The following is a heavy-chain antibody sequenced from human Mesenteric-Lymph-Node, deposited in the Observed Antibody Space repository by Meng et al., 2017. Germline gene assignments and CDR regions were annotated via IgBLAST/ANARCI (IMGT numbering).Heavy chain of an antibody. Sequence: GGSLRLSCAASGFTFTDYYMTWIRQPPGQGLEWLASISPTSGSLYYADSVKGRFSISRDNAKNALYLQMNSLRAEDTAIYYCARIRVEMATGSAFDIWGQGTMVTVSS. J-gene: IGHJ3*02. V-gene: IGHV3-11*04. CDR2: ISPTSGSL. CDR1: GFTFTDYY. D-gene: IGHD5-24*01. CDR3: ARIRVEMATGSAFDI.